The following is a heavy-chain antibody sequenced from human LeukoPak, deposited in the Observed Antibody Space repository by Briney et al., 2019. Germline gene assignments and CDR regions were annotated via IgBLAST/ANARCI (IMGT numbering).Heavy chain of an antibody. V-gene: IGHV3-7*01. Sequence: GGSLRLSCAASGFTFSNYWMNWVRQAPGKGLEWVANIKEDGSEKYYVDSVKGRFTISRDNAKNSLYLQMNSLRDEDTAVYYCARQYCTNGVCYTTTFDYWGQGTLVTVSS. CDR2: IKEDGSEK. J-gene: IGHJ4*02. CDR3: ARQYCTNGVCYTTTFDY. D-gene: IGHD2-8*01. CDR1: GFTFSNYW.